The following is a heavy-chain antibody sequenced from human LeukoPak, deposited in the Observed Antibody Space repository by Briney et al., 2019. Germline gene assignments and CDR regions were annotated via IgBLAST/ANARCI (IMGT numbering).Heavy chain of an antibody. CDR2: IADAGT. Sequence: PGGSLRLSCAASGFTFNDFAMTWVRQAPGKGLEWVSTIADAGTYYADSVKGRFIISRDNSKNMLYLQLNSLRADDTAMYYCARNLGPFDVRGHGTWSPSLQ. CDR1: GFTFNDFA. D-gene: IGHD3-16*01. J-gene: IGHJ3*01. CDR3: ARNLGPFDV. V-gene: IGHV3-23*01.